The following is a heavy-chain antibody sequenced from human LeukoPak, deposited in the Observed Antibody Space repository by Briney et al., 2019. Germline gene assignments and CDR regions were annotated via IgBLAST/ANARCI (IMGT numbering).Heavy chain of an antibody. D-gene: IGHD4-17*01. Sequence: GGSLRLSCAASGFTFSSYSMNWVRQAPGKGLEWVSSISSSSSYIYYADSVKGRSTISRDNAKNSLYLQMNSLRAEDTAVYYCARDSDYGDYPYDYWGQGTLVTVSS. J-gene: IGHJ4*02. CDR2: ISSSSSYI. CDR1: GFTFSSYS. V-gene: IGHV3-21*01. CDR3: ARDSDYGDYPYDY.